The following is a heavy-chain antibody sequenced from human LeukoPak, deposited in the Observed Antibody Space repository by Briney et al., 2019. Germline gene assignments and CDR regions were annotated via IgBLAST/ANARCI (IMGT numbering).Heavy chain of an antibody. J-gene: IGHJ5*02. V-gene: IGHV3-48*03. D-gene: IGHD3-3*01. CDR2: ISSSGSTI. CDR1: GFTFSNYQ. CDR3: ARDMEGWFGP. Sequence: GGSLRLSCAASGFTFSNYQMNWVRQAPGKGLEWVSYISSSGSTISYADSVKGRFTISRDNAKNSLYLQMNSLRADDTAVYYCARDMEGWFGPWGQGTLVTVSS.